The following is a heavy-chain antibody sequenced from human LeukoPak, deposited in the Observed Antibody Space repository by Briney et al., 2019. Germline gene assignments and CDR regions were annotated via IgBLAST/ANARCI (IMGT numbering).Heavy chain of an antibody. CDR3: ARGRGNSGWFFDY. V-gene: IGHV3-30*04. D-gene: IGHD4-23*01. Sequence: GGSLRLSCAASGFTFSSYAMHWVRQAPGKGLEWVAVISYDGSNKYYADSVKGRFTISRDNSKNTLYLQMNSLRAEDTAVYYCARGRGNSGWFFDYWGQGTLVTVSS. CDR1: GFTFSSYA. CDR2: ISYDGSNK. J-gene: IGHJ4*02.